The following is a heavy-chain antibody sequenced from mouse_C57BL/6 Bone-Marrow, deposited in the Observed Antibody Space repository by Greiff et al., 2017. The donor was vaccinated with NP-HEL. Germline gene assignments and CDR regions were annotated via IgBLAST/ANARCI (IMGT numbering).Heavy chain of an antibody. CDR3: ARRNYGYDGGYYAMDY. CDR2: IYPGDGDT. J-gene: IGHJ4*01. CDR1: GYAFSSSW. D-gene: IGHD2-2*01. V-gene: IGHV1-82*01. Sequence: VQLQQSGPELVKPGASVKISCKASGYAFSSSWMNWVTQRPGKGLEWIGRIYPGDGDTNYNGKFKGKATLTADKSSSTAYMQLSSLTSEDSAVYFCARRNYGYDGGYYAMDYWGQGTSVTVSS.